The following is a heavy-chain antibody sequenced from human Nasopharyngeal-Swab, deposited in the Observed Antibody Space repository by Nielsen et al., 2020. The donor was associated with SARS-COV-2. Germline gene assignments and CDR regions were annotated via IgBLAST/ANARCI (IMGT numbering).Heavy chain of an antibody. J-gene: IGHJ4*02. V-gene: IGHV1-46*01. Sequence: ASVKVSYKASGYTFTGYYMHWVRQAPGQGLEWMGIINPSGGSTSYAQKFQGRVTMTRDTSTSTVYMELSSLRSEDTAVYYCARGGSTISADPGPDYWGQGTLVTVSS. CDR2: INPSGGST. CDR3: ARGGSTISADPGPDY. CDR1: GYTFTGYY. D-gene: IGHD3-3*01.